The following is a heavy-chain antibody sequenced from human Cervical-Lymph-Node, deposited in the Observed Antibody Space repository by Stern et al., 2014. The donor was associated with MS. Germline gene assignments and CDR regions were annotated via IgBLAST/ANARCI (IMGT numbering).Heavy chain of an antibody. CDR1: GFTFSENS. D-gene: IGHD5-24*01. J-gene: IGHJ4*02. Sequence: EVQLVQSGGGLVRPGGSLRLSFVASGFTFSENSMNWVRQAPGKGLEWVSSISSTSTYINHADSVKGRFTISRDNAKNSLYLQMNSLRAEDTAVYYCVRGWGDGYNYRGDYWGKGTLVTVSS. CDR3: VRGWGDGYNYRGDY. V-gene: IGHV3-21*06. CDR2: ISSTSTYI.